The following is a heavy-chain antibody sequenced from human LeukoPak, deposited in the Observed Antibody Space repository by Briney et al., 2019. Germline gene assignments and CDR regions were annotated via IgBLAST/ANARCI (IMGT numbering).Heavy chain of an antibody. CDR1: RYSFTNYW. V-gene: IGHV5-51*01. D-gene: IGHD1-1*01. Sequence: GESLKISCKGSRYSFTNYWIDWVRQMPGKGLEWMRIIYPGDSNTTYSPSFQGQVTISADKSISTAYLQWSGLKASDTAIYYCAKRPGRHAPWVSWGKGPLVTVSS. CDR3: AKRPGRHAPWVS. CDR2: IYPGDSNT. J-gene: IGHJ5*02.